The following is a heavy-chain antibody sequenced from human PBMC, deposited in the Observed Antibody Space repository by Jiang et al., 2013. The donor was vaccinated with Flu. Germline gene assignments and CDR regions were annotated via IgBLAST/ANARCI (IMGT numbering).Heavy chain of an antibody. CDR3: AREYSSSWYEDFNWFDP. J-gene: IGHJ5*02. V-gene: IGHV6-1*01. D-gene: IGHD6-13*01. CDR2: TYYRSKWYN. CDR1: GDSVSSNSAA. Sequence: QTLSLTCAISGDSVSSNSAAWNWIRQSPSRGLEWLGRTYYRSKWYNDYAVSVKSRITINPDTSKNQFSLQLNSVTPEDTAVYYCAREYSSSWYEDFNWFDPWGQGTLVTVSS.